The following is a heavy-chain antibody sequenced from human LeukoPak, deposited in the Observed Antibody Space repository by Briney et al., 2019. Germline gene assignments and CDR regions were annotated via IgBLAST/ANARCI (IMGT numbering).Heavy chain of an antibody. CDR1: GYSISSGYY. J-gene: IGHJ4*02. CDR3: ARDMNPTHYFDY. CDR2: IYHSGYT. D-gene: IGHD3-16*01. V-gene: IGHV4-38-2*02. Sequence: KSSETLSLTCNVSGYSISSGYYWAWIRQAPGKGLEWTGSIYHSGYTHYNPSLKGRVTISVDTSKNDFSLKLSSVAAADTAIYYCARDMNPTHYFDYWGQGTLVTVSS.